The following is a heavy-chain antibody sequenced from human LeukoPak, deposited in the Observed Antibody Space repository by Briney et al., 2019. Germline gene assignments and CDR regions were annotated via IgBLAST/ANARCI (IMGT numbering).Heavy chain of an antibody. J-gene: IGHJ4*02. Sequence: GGSLRLSCAASGFTFSSYAMSWVRQAPGKGLEWVSAISGSGGSTYYADSVKGRFTISRDNSKNTLYLQMNSLRAEDTAVYYSATRGYSYDPFDYWGQGTLVTVSS. CDR1: GFTFSSYA. CDR2: ISGSGGST. D-gene: IGHD5-18*01. V-gene: IGHV3-23*01. CDR3: ATRGYSYDPFDY.